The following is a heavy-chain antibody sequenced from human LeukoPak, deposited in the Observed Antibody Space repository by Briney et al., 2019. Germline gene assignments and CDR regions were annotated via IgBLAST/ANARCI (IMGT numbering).Heavy chain of an antibody. D-gene: IGHD3-3*01. J-gene: IGHJ2*01. V-gene: IGHV3-33*01. CDR1: GFTFSSYG. CDR3: ARDPILRFLEWTPYFDL. Sequence: GRSLRLSCAASGFTFSSYGMHWDRQAPGKGLEWVAVIWYDGSNKYYADSVKGRFTISRDNSKNTLYLQMNSLRAEDTAVYYCARDPILRFLEWTPYFDLWGRGTLVTVSS. CDR2: IWYDGSNK.